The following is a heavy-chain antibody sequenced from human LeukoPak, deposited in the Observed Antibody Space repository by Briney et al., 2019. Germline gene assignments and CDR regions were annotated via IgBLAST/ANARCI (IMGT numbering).Heavy chain of an antibody. Sequence: ASVKVSCKASGGTFSSYAISWVRQAPGQGLEWMGGIIPIFGTANYAQKFQGRVTITADESTSTAYMELSSLRSEDTAVYYCARERGITIFGVVITLFDYWGQGTLVTVSS. CDR1: GGTFSSYA. J-gene: IGHJ4*02. D-gene: IGHD3-3*01. CDR2: IIPIFGTA. CDR3: ARERGITIFGVVITLFDY. V-gene: IGHV1-69*01.